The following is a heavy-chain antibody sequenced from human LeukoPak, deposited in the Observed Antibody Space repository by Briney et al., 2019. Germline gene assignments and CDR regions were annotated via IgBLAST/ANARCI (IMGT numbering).Heavy chain of an antibody. J-gene: IGHJ3*02. V-gene: IGHV4-59*01. D-gene: IGHD6-6*01. CDR3: ATTKAAARGAFDI. CDR2: IYYSGST. Sequence: SETLSLTCTVSGGSISSYYWSWIRQPPGKGLEWIGYIYYSGSTNYNPSPKSRVTISVDTSKNQFSLKLSSVTAADTAVYYCATTKAAARGAFDIWGQGTMVTVSS. CDR1: GGSISSYY.